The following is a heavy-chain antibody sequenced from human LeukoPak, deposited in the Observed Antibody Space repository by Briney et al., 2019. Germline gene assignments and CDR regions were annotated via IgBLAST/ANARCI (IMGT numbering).Heavy chain of an antibody. CDR3: ARDITMVRGVIAYYYYYGMDV. Sequence: PGGSLRLSCAASGFTFSSYSMNWVRQAPGKGLEWVSSISSSSRYIYYADSVKGRFTISRDNAKNSLYLQMNSPRAEDTAVYYCARDITMVRGVIAYYYYYGMDVWGQGTTVTVSS. V-gene: IGHV3-21*01. J-gene: IGHJ6*02. D-gene: IGHD3-10*01. CDR1: GFTFSSYS. CDR2: ISSSSRYI.